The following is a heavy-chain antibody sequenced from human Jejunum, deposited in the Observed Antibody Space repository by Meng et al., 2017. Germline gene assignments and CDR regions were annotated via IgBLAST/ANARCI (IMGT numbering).Heavy chain of an antibody. CDR3: ARDSETYPTYFDY. CDR2: ISDSGTT. Sequence: VHLHEAGPGRVRPLETLSLTCTVSGGSVSSGFYYWSWIRQPPGKGLEWIGYISDSGTTNYNPSLKSRVTMSVDTSKNHFSLKLTSVTAADTAVYSCARDSETYPTYFDYWGQGTLVTVSS. J-gene: IGHJ4*02. V-gene: IGHV4-61*03. CDR1: GGSVSSGFYY. D-gene: IGHD5-24*01.